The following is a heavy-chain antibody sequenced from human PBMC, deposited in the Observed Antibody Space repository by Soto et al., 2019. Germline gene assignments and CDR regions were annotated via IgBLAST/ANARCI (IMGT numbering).Heavy chain of an antibody. CDR1: GGTFSNYA. CDR2: NIPIFETP. J-gene: IGHJ5*01. V-gene: IGHV1-69*01. D-gene: IGHD5-12*01. CDR3: ARGEAVVSTIRAALDS. Sequence: QVQLVQSGAEGKEPGSSVKVSCKTSGGTFSNYAITWVRQAPGQGLEWMGGNIPIFETPIYAQKFRGRLTITADESTTTAPMELSSLRPEDTAVFYCARGEAVVSTIRAALDSWGQGTLVTVSS.